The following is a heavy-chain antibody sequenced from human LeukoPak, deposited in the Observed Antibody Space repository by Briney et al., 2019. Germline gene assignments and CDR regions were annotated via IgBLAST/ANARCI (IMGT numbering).Heavy chain of an antibody. V-gene: IGHV1-8*01. CDR1: GYTFTSYD. Sequence: ASVKVSCKASGYTFTSYDISWVRQATGQGLEWMGWMNPNSGNTGYAQKFQGRVTMTRNTSISTAYMELSSLRSEDTAVYYCASGVWFGESTDYWGQGTLVTVSS. D-gene: IGHD3-10*01. CDR3: ASGVWFGESTDY. CDR2: MNPNSGNT. J-gene: IGHJ4*02.